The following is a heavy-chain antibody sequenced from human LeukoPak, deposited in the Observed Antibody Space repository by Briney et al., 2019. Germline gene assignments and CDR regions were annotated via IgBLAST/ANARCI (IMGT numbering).Heavy chain of an antibody. V-gene: IGHV4-4*07. CDR2: IYSSGST. CDR1: GGFTRGNY. Sequence: SETLSLTCSVSGGFTRGNYWSWIRQPAGKGLEWIGRIYSSGSTDYNPSLKSRLTMSLDKSKNQFSLKLNSVTAADTAVYYCARDPGSYLDYWGQGTLVTVSS. CDR3: ARDPGSYLDY. J-gene: IGHJ4*02. D-gene: IGHD3-10*01.